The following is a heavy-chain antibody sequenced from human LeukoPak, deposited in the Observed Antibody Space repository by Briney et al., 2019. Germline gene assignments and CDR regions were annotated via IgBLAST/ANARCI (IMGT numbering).Heavy chain of an antibody. CDR1: GFSFSQYY. V-gene: IGHV3-7*01. CDR2: IESNGSDR. J-gene: IGHJ1*01. Sequence: GGSLRLSCAVSGFSFSQYYMGWVRQAPVKGLEWVAIIESNGSDRKYVDSVKGRFTISRDNAKNSLYLQMSSLTAEDTAIYYCAFLVREPLHWGRGTLVTVSS. CDR3: AFLVREPLH. D-gene: IGHD3-10*01.